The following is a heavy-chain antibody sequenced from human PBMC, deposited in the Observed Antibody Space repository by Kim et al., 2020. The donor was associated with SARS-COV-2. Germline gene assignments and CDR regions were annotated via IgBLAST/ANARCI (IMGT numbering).Heavy chain of an antibody. CDR3: ARRTAGLDY. V-gene: IGHV6-1*01. CDR2: WYN. Sequence: WYNDYAVSVKIRITINPDTSKNQFSLQLNSVTPEDTAVYYCARRTAGLDYWGQGTLVTVSS. J-gene: IGHJ4*02. D-gene: IGHD6-13*01.